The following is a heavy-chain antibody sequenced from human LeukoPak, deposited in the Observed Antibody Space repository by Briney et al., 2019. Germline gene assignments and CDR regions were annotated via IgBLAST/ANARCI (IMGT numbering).Heavy chain of an antibody. D-gene: IGHD1-26*01. CDR1: GGSISSYY. J-gene: IGHJ3*02. Sequence: PSETLSLTCTVSGGSISSYYWSWIRQPPGKGLEWIGYIYYSGSTNYNPSLKSRVTISVDTSKNQFSLNLSSVTAADTAVYYCARTWATDDAFDIWGQGTMVTVSS. V-gene: IGHV4-59*08. CDR2: IYYSGST. CDR3: ARTWATDDAFDI.